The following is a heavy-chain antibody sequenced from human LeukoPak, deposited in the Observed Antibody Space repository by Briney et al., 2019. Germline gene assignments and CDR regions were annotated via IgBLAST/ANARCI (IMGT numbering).Heavy chain of an antibody. D-gene: IGHD5-18*01. CDR1: GGSISSSSYY. Sequence: SETLSLTCTVSGGSISSSSYYWGWIRQPPGKGLEWIGSIYYSGSTYYNPSLKSRVTISVDTSKNQFSLKLSSVTAADTAVYYCARDIPLGPVDTAMVGYGGIDYWGQGTLVTVSS. V-gene: IGHV4-39*07. CDR3: ARDIPLGPVDTAMVGYGGIDY. J-gene: IGHJ4*02. CDR2: IYYSGST.